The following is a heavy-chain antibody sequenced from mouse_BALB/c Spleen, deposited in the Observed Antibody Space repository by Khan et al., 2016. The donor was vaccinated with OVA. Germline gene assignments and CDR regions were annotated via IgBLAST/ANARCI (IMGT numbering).Heavy chain of an antibody. Sequence: VQLKESGPSLVKPSQTLSLTCSVTGDSITSGYWNWLRKFPGNKLEYMGYIIYTGYTYYNPSLKSRISITRHTSTNQYYLNLNSVSDEDTATYYCARSTYRYAFVYWGQGTLVTVSA. CDR1: GDSITSGY. CDR2: IIYTGYT. J-gene: IGHJ3*01. CDR3: ARSTYRYAFVY. D-gene: IGHD2-14*01. V-gene: IGHV3-8*02.